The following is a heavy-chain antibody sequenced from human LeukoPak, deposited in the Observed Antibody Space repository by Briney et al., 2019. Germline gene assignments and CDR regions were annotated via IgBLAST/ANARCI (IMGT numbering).Heavy chain of an antibody. CDR1: GFTFSNYA. D-gene: IGHD1-26*01. CDR3: ARGKWELNY. V-gene: IGHV3-30*04. J-gene: IGHJ4*02. CDR2: ISYDGSNK. Sequence: GGSLRLSCAASGFTFSNYAMHWVRQAPGKGLEWVAVISYDGSNKYYADSVKGRFTISRDNSKSTVYLQMNSLRAEDTAVYYCARGKWELNYWGQGTLVTVSS.